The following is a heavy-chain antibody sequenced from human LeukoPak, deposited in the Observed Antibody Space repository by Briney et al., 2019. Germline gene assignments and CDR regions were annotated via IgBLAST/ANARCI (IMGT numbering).Heavy chain of an antibody. D-gene: IGHD4-17*01. CDR1: GFTFSDYY. V-gene: IGHV3-11*04. J-gene: IGHJ6*03. CDR2: ISSSGSTI. Sequence: GGSLRLSCAASGFTFSDYYMSWIRQAPGKGLEWVSYISSSGSTIYYADSVKGRFTISRDNAKNSLYLQMNSLRAEDTAVYYCEAQHDYGDYLSYYYMDVWGKGTTVTVSS. CDR3: EAQHDYGDYLSYYYMDV.